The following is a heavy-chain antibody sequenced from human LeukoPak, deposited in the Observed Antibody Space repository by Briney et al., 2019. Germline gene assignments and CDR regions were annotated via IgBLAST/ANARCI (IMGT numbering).Heavy chain of an antibody. V-gene: IGHV3-7*01. CDR3: ARDARIAVAGTTHFQH. J-gene: IGHJ1*01. D-gene: IGHD6-19*01. CDR2: IKQDGSEK. CDR1: GFTFSHFG. Sequence: GGSLRLSCEASGFTFSHFGMHWVRQAPGKGLEWVANIKQDGSEKYYVDSVKGRFTISRDNAKNSLYLQMNSLRAEDTAVYYCARDARIAVAGTTHFQHWGQGTLVTVSS.